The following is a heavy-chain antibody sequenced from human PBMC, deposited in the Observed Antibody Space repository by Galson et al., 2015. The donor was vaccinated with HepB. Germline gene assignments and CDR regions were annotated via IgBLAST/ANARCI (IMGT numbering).Heavy chain of an antibody. CDR1: GFTFSGSA. Sequence: LRLSCAASGFTFSGSAIHWVRQASGKGPEWVSCIRSKASDYATAYAASLKGRFTISRDDSKNTAYLHMNSLKTEDTAVYYCLRLGDLSGYSSSWGQGTLVTVSS. CDR2: IRSKASDYAT. CDR3: LRLGDLSGYSSS. J-gene: IGHJ4*02. D-gene: IGHD6-13*01. V-gene: IGHV3-73*01.